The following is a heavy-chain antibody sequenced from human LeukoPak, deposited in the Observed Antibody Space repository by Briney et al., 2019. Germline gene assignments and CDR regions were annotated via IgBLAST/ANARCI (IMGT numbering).Heavy chain of an antibody. CDR3: ARGYHDSSGYFDY. CDR2: IYYSGST. Sequence: SQTLSLTCTVSGSSISSGGYYWSWIRQHPGKGLEWIGYIYYSGSTYYNPSLKSRVTISVDTSKNQFSLKLSSVTAADTAVYYCARGYHDSSGYFDYWGQGTLVTVSS. CDR1: GSSISSGGYY. D-gene: IGHD3-22*01. V-gene: IGHV4-31*03. J-gene: IGHJ4*02.